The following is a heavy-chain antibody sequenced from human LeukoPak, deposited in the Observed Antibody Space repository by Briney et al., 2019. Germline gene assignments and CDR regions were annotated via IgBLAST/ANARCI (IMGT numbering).Heavy chain of an antibody. CDR2: IYHSGTT. V-gene: IGHV4-38-2*02. J-gene: IGHJ6*03. CDR1: AYSISSTYY. D-gene: IGHD6-13*01. CDR3: ARDPGAYSSSWYTYYYYYYMDV. Sequence: SETLSLTCTVSAYSISSTYYWGWIRQPPGKGLQWIGSIYHSGTTYCNPSLKSRVTISVDTSKNQFSLKLSSVTAADTAVYYCARDPGAYSSSWYTYYYYYYMDVWGKGTTVTVSS.